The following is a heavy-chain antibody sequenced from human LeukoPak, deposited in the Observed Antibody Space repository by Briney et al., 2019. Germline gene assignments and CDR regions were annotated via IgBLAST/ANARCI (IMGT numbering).Heavy chain of an antibody. CDR2: ISSRSNYI. CDR1: GFTFSDYS. Sequence: GGSLRLSCAASGFTFSDYSMDWVRRAPGKGLEWVSSISSRSNYIYYADSVKGRFTISRDNAKNSLFLQMNSLRAEDTAVYYCARGHGYCTNWGQGTLVTVSS. CDR3: ARGHGYCTN. D-gene: IGHD2-8*01. V-gene: IGHV3-21*01. J-gene: IGHJ4*02.